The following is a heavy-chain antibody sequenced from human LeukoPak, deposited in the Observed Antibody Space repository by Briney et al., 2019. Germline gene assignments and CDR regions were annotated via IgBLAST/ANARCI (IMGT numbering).Heavy chain of an antibody. CDR3: ARRNEWLSYAFDI. CDR1: GYIFTSYW. CDR2: IYPGDSDT. Sequence: GESLKISCQGSGYIFTSYWIGWVRPMPGKGLEWMGIIYPGDSDTRYSPSFQGQVTISADKSISTAYLQWSSLKASDTAMYYCARRNEWLSYAFDIWGQGTMVTVSS. V-gene: IGHV5-51*01. D-gene: IGHD3-3*01. J-gene: IGHJ3*02.